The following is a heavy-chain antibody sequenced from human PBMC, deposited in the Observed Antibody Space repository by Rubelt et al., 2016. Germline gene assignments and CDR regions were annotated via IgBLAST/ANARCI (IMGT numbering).Heavy chain of an antibody. CDR3: ARVTTVTNDNWFDP. D-gene: IGHD4-17*01. CDR2: LYPGDSDT. Sequence: EVQLVQSGAEVKKPGESLKIPCKGSGYSFTSYWIGWVRQMPGKGLEWLGFLYPGDSDTRYSPSFEGQVAISAVKSVSTAYLQWSSLKASDTSMYYCARVTTVTNDNWFDPWGQGTLVTVSS. CDR1: GYSFTSYW. J-gene: IGHJ5*02. V-gene: IGHV5-51*01.